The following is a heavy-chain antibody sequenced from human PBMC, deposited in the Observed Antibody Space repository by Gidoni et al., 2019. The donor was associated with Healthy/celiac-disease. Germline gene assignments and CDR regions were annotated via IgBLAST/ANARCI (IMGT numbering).Heavy chain of an antibody. D-gene: IGHD3-16*01. CDR3: AKVGRQNDAFDI. CDR2: ISWNSGSI. Sequence: EVQLVESGGGLVQPGRSLRLSCAASGFTFDDYAMHWVRQAPGKGLEWVSGISWNSGSIGYADSVKGRFTISRDNAKNSLYLQMNSLRAEDTALYYCAKVGRQNDAFDIWGQGTMVTVSS. CDR1: GFTFDDYA. J-gene: IGHJ3*02. V-gene: IGHV3-9*01.